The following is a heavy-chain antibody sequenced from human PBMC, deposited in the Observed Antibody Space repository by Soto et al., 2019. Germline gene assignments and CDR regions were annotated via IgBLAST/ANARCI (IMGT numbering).Heavy chain of an antibody. CDR2: ISWDGGST. CDR1: GFTFDDYT. D-gene: IGHD6-6*01. J-gene: IGHJ6*02. Sequence: GGSLRLSCAASGFTFDDYTMHWVRQAPGKGLEWVSLISWDGGSTYYADSVKGRFTISRDNSKNSLYLQMNSLRTEDTALYYCAKDMEQLGRYYYYYYGMDVWGQGTTVTVSS. CDR3: AKDMEQLGRYYYYYYGMDV. V-gene: IGHV3-43*01.